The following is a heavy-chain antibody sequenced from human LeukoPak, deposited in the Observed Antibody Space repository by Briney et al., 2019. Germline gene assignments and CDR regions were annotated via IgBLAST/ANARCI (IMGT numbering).Heavy chain of an antibody. D-gene: IGHD3-22*01. Sequence: SETLSLTCTVSGGSISSYYWSWIRQPPGKGLEWIGYIYHSGSTYYNPSLKSRVTISVDRSKNQFSLKLSSVTAADTAVYYCARDPPWDYYDSSGQIRDYWGQGTLVTVSS. CDR1: GGSISSYY. CDR3: ARDPPWDYYDSSGQIRDY. J-gene: IGHJ4*02. V-gene: IGHV4-59*12. CDR2: IYHSGST.